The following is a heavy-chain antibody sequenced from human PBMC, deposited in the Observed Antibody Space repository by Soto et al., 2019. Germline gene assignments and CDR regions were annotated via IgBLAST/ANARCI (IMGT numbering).Heavy chain of an antibody. CDR3: ARDAPGEAPY. CDR1: GGSITNGDYS. J-gene: IGHJ4*02. Sequence: QVQLQESGPGLVRPSQTLSLTCTVSGGSITNGDYSGNWIRQHPGKGLEWIGYINYRGTTFYNPSLKSRVFISVETSKNQFSLNLSSVTAADTAVYFCARDAPGEAPYWGQGTLVTVSS. CDR2: INYRGTT. V-gene: IGHV4-31*03. D-gene: IGHD2-2*01.